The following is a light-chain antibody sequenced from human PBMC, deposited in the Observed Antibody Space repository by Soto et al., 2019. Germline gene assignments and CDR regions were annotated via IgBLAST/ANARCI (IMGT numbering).Light chain of an antibody. Sequence: DIQMTQSPSTLSASVGDRVTITCRASQSISSWLAWYQQEPGKAPKLLIYRASSLESGVPSRFSGSGFGTEFTLTISSLQPDEFATYYCQQYNSYSWTFGQGTKVDIK. J-gene: IGKJ1*01. CDR2: RAS. CDR3: QQYNSYSWT. CDR1: QSISSW. V-gene: IGKV1-5*03.